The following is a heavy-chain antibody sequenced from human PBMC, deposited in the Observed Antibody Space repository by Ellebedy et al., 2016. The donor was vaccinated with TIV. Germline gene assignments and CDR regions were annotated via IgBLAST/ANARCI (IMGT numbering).Heavy chain of an antibody. D-gene: IGHD6-13*01. V-gene: IGHV1-8*01. Sequence: ASVKVSXKASGYTFTSYDINWVRQATGQGLEWMGWMKPNSGNTGYAQKFQGRVTMTRNTSISTAYMELSSLRSEDTAVYYCARDETSSWYNYYGMDVWGQGTTVTVSS. J-gene: IGHJ6*02. CDR2: MKPNSGNT. CDR1: GYTFTSYD. CDR3: ARDETSSWYNYYGMDV.